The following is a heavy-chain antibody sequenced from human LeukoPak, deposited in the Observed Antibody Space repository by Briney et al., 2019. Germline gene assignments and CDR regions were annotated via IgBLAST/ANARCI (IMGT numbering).Heavy chain of an antibody. D-gene: IGHD5-12*01. CDR2: ISAYNGNT. CDR1: GYTFTSYG. J-gene: IGHJ6*03. Sequence: ASVKVSCKASGYTFTSYGISWVRQAPGQGLEWMGWISAYNGNTNYAQKLQGRVTMTTDTSTSTAYMELRSLRSDDTAVYYCARDIVASREHYYYYYYMDVWGKGTTVTISS. V-gene: IGHV1-18*01. CDR3: ARDIVASREHYYYYYYMDV.